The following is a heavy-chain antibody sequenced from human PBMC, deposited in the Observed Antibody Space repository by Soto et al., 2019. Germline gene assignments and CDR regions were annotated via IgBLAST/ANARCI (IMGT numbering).Heavy chain of an antibody. V-gene: IGHV3-30*18. CDR2: ISYDGSNK. D-gene: IGHD6-19*01. CDR3: AKGHLRLIAVAGTFDI. Sequence: QVQLVESGGGVVQPGRSLRLSCAASGFTFSSYGMHWVRQAPGKGLEWVAVISYDGSNKYYADSVKGRFTISRDNSKNTLYLQMNSLRAEDTAVYYCAKGHLRLIAVAGTFDIWGQGTMVTVSS. CDR1: GFTFSSYG. J-gene: IGHJ3*02.